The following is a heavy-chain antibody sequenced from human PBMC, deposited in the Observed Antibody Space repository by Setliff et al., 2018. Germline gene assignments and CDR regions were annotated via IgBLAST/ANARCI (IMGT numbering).Heavy chain of an antibody. J-gene: IGHJ4*02. V-gene: IGHV5-51*01. Sequence: GESLKISCKGSGYSFTNYWIGWVRQMPGKGLEWMGIIYPGDSDTRYSPSFQGQVTISADKSIRTAYLQWSSLKASDTAMYYCARIGIKSGYYFDYWGQGTLVTVSS. CDR3: ARIGIKSGYYFDY. D-gene: IGHD3-22*01. CDR2: IYPGDSDT. CDR1: GYSFTNYW.